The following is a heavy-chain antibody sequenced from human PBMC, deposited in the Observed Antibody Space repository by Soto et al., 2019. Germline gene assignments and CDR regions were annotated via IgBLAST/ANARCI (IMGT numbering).Heavy chain of an antibody. Sequence: QITLKESGPTQVKPTQTLTLTCTFSGFSLNTHGVGVGWIRQPPGKALEWLAVVYWDEDRRYSPSLYSRLTITKDTSRIQVVLTTTNTDPDDTATYFCAHLTSTYGGVIGLDAFDVWGQGTVVSVSS. V-gene: IGHV2-5*02. J-gene: IGHJ3*01. D-gene: IGHD3-16*02. CDR2: VYWDEDR. CDR1: GFSLNTHGVG. CDR3: AHLTSTYGGVIGLDAFDV.